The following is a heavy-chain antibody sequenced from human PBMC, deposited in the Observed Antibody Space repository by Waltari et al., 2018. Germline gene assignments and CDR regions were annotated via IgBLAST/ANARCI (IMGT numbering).Heavy chain of an antibody. CDR1: GGTFSSYS. CDR2: FIPILGTP. CDR3: TTDLGGYQKYYFDS. V-gene: IGHV1-69*01. Sequence: QVQLLQSGAEVKKPGSSVKVSCKTSGGTFSSYSFSWVRQAPGQGPQWMGGFIPILGTPTYPQKFQGKVTITADDSTSTTYLELHSLTSEDTAIYYCTTDLGGYQKYYFDSWGQGTLVTVSS. J-gene: IGHJ4*02. D-gene: IGHD5-12*01.